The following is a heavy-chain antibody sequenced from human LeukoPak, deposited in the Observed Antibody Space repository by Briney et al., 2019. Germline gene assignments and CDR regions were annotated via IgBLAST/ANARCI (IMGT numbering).Heavy chain of an antibody. D-gene: IGHD3-3*01. Sequence: ASVKVSCKASGYTFASYGISWVRQPPGQGLEWMGWISAYNGNTNYAQKFQDRVTMTTDTSTSTVYMEVRSLRSDDTAVYYCARESRITIFGVVTPDYKYGMDVWGQGTTVIVSS. V-gene: IGHV1-18*01. CDR2: ISAYNGNT. J-gene: IGHJ6*02. CDR3: ARESRITIFGVVTPDYKYGMDV. CDR1: GYTFASYG.